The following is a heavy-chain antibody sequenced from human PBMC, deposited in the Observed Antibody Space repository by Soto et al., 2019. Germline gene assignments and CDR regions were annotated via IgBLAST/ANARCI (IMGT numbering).Heavy chain of an antibody. V-gene: IGHV4-59*01. CDR3: ATWGEAAGTT. J-gene: IGHJ1*01. CDR2: VFYTGIT. D-gene: IGHD1-1*01. Sequence: QVHLQESGPGLVKPAETLSLTCSASGGSISSYYWSWIRQPPGKGLAWIGYVFYTGITKYNPSFKSRATISGDTSRNQFYLNLLSVTAADTAVYYCATWGEAAGTTWGQGIRVNVSS. CDR1: GGSISSYY.